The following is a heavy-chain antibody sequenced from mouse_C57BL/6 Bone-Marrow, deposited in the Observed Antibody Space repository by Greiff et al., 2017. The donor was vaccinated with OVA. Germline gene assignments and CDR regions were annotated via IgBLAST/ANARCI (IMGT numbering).Heavy chain of an antibody. D-gene: IGHD2-1*01. CDR2: IYPGSGST. V-gene: IGHV1-55*01. CDR1: GYTFTSYW. Sequence: VQLQQPGAELVKPGASVKMSCKASGYTFTSYWITWVKQRPGQGLEWIGDIYPGSGSTNYNEKFKSKATLTVDTSSSTAYMQLSSLTSEDSAVYYCAREGIYYGNPRWFAYWGQGTLVTVSA. J-gene: IGHJ3*01. CDR3: AREGIYYGNPRWFAY.